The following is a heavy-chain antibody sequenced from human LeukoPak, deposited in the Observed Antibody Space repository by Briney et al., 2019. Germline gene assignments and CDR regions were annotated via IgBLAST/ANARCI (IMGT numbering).Heavy chain of an antibody. CDR1: GYTFTAYY. Sequence: ASVKVSCKASGYTFTAYYMHWVRQAPGRGLEWVGWINPNSGDTDFAQNFQGRVTMTRDTSISTVYTELTSLRSDDTAVYYCARDGGTALDSWGQGTLVTVSS. D-gene: IGHD2-21*02. V-gene: IGHV1-2*02. J-gene: IGHJ4*02. CDR2: INPNSGDT. CDR3: ARDGGTALDS.